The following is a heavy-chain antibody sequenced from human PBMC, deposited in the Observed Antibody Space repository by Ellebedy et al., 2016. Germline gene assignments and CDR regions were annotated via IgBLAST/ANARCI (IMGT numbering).Heavy chain of an antibody. Sequence: ASVKVSXXASGYTFTGYYMHWVRQAPGQGLEWMGWINPNSGGTNYAQKFQGRVTMTRDTSISTAYMELSRLRSDDTAVYYCARDPRAYYYDSSGYYLWGQGTLVTVSS. CDR2: INPNSGGT. J-gene: IGHJ4*02. V-gene: IGHV1-2*02. CDR1: GYTFTGYY. CDR3: ARDPRAYYYDSSGYYL. D-gene: IGHD3-22*01.